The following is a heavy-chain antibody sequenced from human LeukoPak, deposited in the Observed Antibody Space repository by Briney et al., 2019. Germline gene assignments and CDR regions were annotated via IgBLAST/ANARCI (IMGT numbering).Heavy chain of an antibody. V-gene: IGHV4-39*07. CDR3: ARDQYIVVVPADHDAFDI. CDR1: GVSISSSNSY. Sequence: SETLSLTCTVSGVSISSSNSYWGWIRQPPGKGLEWIGSIYYSGNTYYNASLKSQVSISIDTSKNQFSLRLTSVTAADTAVYYCARDQYIVVVPADHDAFDIWGQGTMVTVSS. J-gene: IGHJ3*02. D-gene: IGHD2-2*01. CDR2: IYYSGNT.